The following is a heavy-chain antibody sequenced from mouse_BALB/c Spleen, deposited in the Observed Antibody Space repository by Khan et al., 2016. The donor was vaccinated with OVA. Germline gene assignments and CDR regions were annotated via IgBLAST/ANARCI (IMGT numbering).Heavy chain of an antibody. V-gene: IGHV1-7*01. CDR1: GYTFTSYW. CDR3: VNHGSSSAWFTY. CDR2: INPATDYT. Sequence: VQLQQSGAELAKPGASVKMSCKASGYTFTSYWMHWVKQRPGQGLEWIGYINPATDYTEYNQKFKNKATLTADKSSSTAYIQLSSLTSEDSAVYYCVNHGSSSAWFTYWGQGTPVTVSA. D-gene: IGHD1-1*01. J-gene: IGHJ3*01.